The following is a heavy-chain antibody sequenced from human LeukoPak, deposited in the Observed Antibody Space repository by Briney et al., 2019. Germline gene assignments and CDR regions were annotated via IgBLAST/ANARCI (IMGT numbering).Heavy chain of an antibody. CDR3: ARVAAAGNAWYAFDI. D-gene: IGHD6-13*01. J-gene: IGHJ3*02. V-gene: IGHV3-74*01. CDR2: INSDGSST. CDR1: GFTFSSYW. Sequence: GGSLRLSCAASGFTFSSYWMHWVRQAPGKGLVWVSRINSDGSSTSYAGSVKGRFTISRDNAKNTLYLQMNSLRAEDTAVYYCARVAAAGNAWYAFDIWGQGTMVTVSS.